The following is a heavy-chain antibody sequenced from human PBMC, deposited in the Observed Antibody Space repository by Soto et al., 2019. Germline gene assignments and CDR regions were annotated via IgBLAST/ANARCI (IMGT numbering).Heavy chain of an antibody. V-gene: IGHV3-33*01. CDR1: GFTFRSYG. CDR3: ARDRLVPYGYGMDV. CDR2: IGFDGSKK. D-gene: IGHD4-17*01. Sequence: QMQLVESGGGVAQPGSSLRLSCAASGFTFRSYGIHWVRQAPGKGLEWVALIGFDGSKKYYVDSVKGRFAVSRDNSKNTLDLQMTSLRVEDTAVYYCARDRLVPYGYGMDVWGQGTTVTVSS. J-gene: IGHJ6*02.